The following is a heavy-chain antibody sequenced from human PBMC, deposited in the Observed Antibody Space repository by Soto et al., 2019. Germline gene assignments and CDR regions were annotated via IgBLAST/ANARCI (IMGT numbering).Heavy chain of an antibody. D-gene: IGHD1-26*01. Sequence: EVHLVESGGGLVQPGGSLRLSCAASKFSFSSYEVSRVRQAPGKGLEWVSYISSNSGSTIYYAGSVKGRFTITRVNTKNSVYLQMNSLRDEDTAVYYCATTSHAGKKATLDIWGQGIMVTVSS. J-gene: IGHJ3*02. CDR3: ATTSHAGKKATLDI. CDR1: KFSFSSYE. CDR2: ISSNSGSTI. V-gene: IGHV3-48*03.